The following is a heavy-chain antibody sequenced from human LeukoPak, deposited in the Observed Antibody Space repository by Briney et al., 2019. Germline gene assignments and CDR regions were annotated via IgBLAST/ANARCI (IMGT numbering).Heavy chain of an antibody. J-gene: IGHJ4*02. Sequence: GGSLRLSCAASGFTFSGYWMSWVRQAPGKGLEWVATIKEDGSQKYYVDSVKGRFTISRDNAKNSLYLQMNSLRAEDTAVYYCASYCSRTTCHKFDYWGQETLVTVSS. V-gene: IGHV3-7*01. D-gene: IGHD2-2*01. CDR3: ASYCSRTTCHKFDY. CDR2: IKEDGSQK. CDR1: GFTFSGYW.